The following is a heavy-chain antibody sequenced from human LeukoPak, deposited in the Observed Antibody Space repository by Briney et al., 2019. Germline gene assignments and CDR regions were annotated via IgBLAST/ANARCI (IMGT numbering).Heavy chain of an antibody. CDR3: ARAAGRGLQYVY. CDR2: IYYSGST. CDR1: GGSFSAYY. D-gene: IGHD5-24*01. Sequence: SETLSLTCAVYGGSFSAYYWSWIRQPPGRGLEWIGYIYYSGSTNYNPSLKSRVTISVDTSKNQFSLKLSSVTAADTAVYYCARAAGRGLQYVYWGQGTLVTVSS. J-gene: IGHJ4*02. V-gene: IGHV4-59*01.